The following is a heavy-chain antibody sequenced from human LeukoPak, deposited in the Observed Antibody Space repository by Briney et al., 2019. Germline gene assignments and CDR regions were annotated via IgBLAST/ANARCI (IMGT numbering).Heavy chain of an antibody. CDR3: ARGGGGGWGNYRSLDY. D-gene: IGHD3-16*02. J-gene: IGHJ4*02. Sequence: SETLSLTCTVSGGSISSYYWNWIRQPPGKGLEWLGYIYYSGNTNYNPSLKSRVTISVDTSKNQFSLKLSSVTAADTAVYCCARGGGGGWGNYRSLDYCGQGALVTVSS. V-gene: IGHV4-59*01. CDR1: GGSISSYY. CDR2: IYYSGNT.